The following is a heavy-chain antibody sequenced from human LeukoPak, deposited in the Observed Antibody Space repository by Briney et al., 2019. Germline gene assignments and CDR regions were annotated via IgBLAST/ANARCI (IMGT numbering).Heavy chain of an antibody. CDR2: ISYTGTT. CDR1: DGSISNYY. CDR3: VSHGIDRADYPFDY. D-gene: IGHD3-16*02. Sequence: SETLSLTCAVSDGSISNYYWGWIRQPPGKGLEWIGYISYTGTTNYKPSLKGRVTISADTSKNQFSLKLTSVTAADTADYYCVSHGIDRADYPFDYSGQGTLVTVSS. J-gene: IGHJ4*02. V-gene: IGHV4-59*08.